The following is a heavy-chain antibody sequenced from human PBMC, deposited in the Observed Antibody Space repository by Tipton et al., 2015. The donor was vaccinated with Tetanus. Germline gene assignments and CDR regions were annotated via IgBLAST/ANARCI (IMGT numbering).Heavy chain of an antibody. CDR1: GYILNNYW. CDR2: IYPGDSDT. V-gene: IGHV5-51*01. J-gene: IGHJ4*02. CDR3: ARAHCTDGVCNFDF. Sequence: QLVQSGGEVKKPGESLKISCKGSGYILNNYWIGWVRQKPGTGLEWMGIIYPGDSDTRYRPSFQGKVTIPVDRSINTAYLQWSSRKASDTSMFYCARAHCTDGVCNFDFWGQGALVTVAS. D-gene: IGHD2-8*01.